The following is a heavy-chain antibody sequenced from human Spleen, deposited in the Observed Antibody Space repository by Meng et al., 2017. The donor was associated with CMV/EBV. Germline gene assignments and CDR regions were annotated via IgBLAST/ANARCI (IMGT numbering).Heavy chain of an antibody. D-gene: IGHD6-19*01. CDR3: ARRLALFDY. CDR1: GFTFSNYA. V-gene: IGHV3-7*01. Sequence: ETLSLTCAASGFTFSNYAFHWVRRAPGKGLEWVATIKEDGSEKHYVDSVKGRFTISRDNAKNSLHLQLNSLRDDDTAVYYCARRLALFDYWGQGTLVTVSS. J-gene: IGHJ4*02. CDR2: IKEDGSEK.